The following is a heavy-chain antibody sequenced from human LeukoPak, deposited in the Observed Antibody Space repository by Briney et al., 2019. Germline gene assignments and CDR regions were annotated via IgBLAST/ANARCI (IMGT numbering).Heavy chain of an antibody. CDR2: IYSGGST. D-gene: IGHD2-21*02. Sequence: GGSLRLSCAASGFTVSSNYMSWVRQAPGKGLEWVSVIYSGGSTYYADSVKGRFTISRDNSKNTLYLQMNSLRAEDTAVYYYATVTAALYYYGMDVWGQGTTVTVSS. V-gene: IGHV3-66*02. J-gene: IGHJ6*02. CDR1: GFTVSSNY. CDR3: ATVTAALYYYGMDV.